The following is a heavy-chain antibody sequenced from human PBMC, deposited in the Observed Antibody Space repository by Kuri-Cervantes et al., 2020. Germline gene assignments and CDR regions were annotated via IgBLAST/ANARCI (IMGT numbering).Heavy chain of an antibody. CDR1: GYTFTGYY. CDR3: ARVRGNWNYDRIFDY. D-gene: IGHD1-7*01. V-gene: IGHV1-2*02. Sequence: ASVQVSCKASGYTFTGYYMHWLRQAPGQGLEWMGWINPNSGGTNYAQKFQGRVTMTRDTSISTAYMELSRLRSDDTAVYYCARVRGNWNYDRIFDYWGQGTLVTVSS. J-gene: IGHJ4*02. CDR2: INPNSGGT.